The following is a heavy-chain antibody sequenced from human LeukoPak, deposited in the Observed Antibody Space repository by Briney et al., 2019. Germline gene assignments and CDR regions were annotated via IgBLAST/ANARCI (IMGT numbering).Heavy chain of an antibody. Sequence: PSETLSLTCSVSGDSISGFYWNWIRQSPGKGLEWIGNIHYSGNSNYNPSLKSRVTISIDTSRKQFFLKLSSVTAADTAVYYCARASGYLARFEYWGQGTLVTVSS. J-gene: IGHJ4*02. CDR1: GDSISGFY. D-gene: IGHD3-22*01. CDR3: ARASGYLARFEY. CDR2: IHYSGNS. V-gene: IGHV4-59*08.